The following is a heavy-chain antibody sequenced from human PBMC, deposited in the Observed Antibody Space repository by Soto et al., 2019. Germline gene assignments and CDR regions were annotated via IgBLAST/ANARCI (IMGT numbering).Heavy chain of an antibody. CDR2: IWYDGSNK. Sequence: RGSLRLSCAASGFTFSSYGMHWVRQAPGKGLEWVAVIWYDGSNKYYADSVKGRFTISRDNSKNTLYLQMNSLRAEDTAVYYCARARGNSHYYYGMDVWGQGTTVTVSS. D-gene: IGHD4-4*01. CDR3: ARARGNSHYYYGMDV. CDR1: GFTFSSYG. V-gene: IGHV3-33*01. J-gene: IGHJ6*02.